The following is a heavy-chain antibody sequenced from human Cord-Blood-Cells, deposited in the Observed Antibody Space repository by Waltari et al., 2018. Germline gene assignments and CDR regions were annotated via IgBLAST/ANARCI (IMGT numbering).Heavy chain of an antibody. CDR1: GFTFSSYA. Sequence: EVQLLESGGGLVQPGGSLRLSCAASGFTFSSYAMSWVRQAPGKGLEWVSAISGSGGRKYYADSVKGRFTISRDNSKNTLYLQMNSLRAEDTAVYYCAKAYDYSNYFFDYWGQGTLVTVSS. CDR2: ISGSGGRK. J-gene: IGHJ4*02. V-gene: IGHV3-23*01. D-gene: IGHD4-4*01. CDR3: AKAYDYSNYFFDY.